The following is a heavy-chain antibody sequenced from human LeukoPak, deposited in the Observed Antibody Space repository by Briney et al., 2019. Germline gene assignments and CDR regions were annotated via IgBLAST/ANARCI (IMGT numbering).Heavy chain of an antibody. CDR2: IGSSSSI. Sequence: PGGSLRLSCAASGFTFSSYSMNWVRQAPGKGLEWVSYIGSSSSIYYADSVKGRFTISRDNARNSLYLQINSLRAEDTAVYYCARGDYYYDSSWDYWGQGTLVTVSS. V-gene: IGHV3-48*01. J-gene: IGHJ4*02. CDR1: GFTFSSYS. D-gene: IGHD3-22*01. CDR3: ARGDYYYDSSWDY.